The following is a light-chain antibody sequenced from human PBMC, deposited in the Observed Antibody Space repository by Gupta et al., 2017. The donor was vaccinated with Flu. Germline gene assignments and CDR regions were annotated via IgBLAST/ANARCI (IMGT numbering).Light chain of an antibody. CDR2: ANS. CDR3: AAWDDSLNGVV. CDR1: TSNIGDNT. J-gene: IGLJ2*01. V-gene: IGLV1-44*01. Sequence: TSNIGDNTVNWYQQRPGTAPKLVIYANSQRPSGVPARISGSKSGTAASLAISGLQSEDEADYYCAAWDDSLNGVVFGGGTKLTVL.